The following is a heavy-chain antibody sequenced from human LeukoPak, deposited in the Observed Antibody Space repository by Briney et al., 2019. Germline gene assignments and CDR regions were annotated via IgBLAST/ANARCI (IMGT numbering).Heavy chain of an antibody. J-gene: IGHJ6*03. CDR1: GFTFSSYA. D-gene: IGHD6-13*01. V-gene: IGHV3-23*01. Sequence: GGSLRLSCAASGFTFSSYAMSWVRQAPGQGLEWVSAISSSGGSTYYADSVKGRFTISRDNSKNTLYLQMNSLRAEDTAVYYCAKGQQLIHGYYYYFYMDVWGKGTTVTVSS. CDR2: ISSSGGST. CDR3: AKGQQLIHGYYYYFYMDV.